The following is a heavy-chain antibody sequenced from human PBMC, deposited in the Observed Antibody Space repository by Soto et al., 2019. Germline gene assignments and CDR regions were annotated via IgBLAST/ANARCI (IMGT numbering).Heavy chain of an antibody. CDR3: ARDMSPVAAAGISGAFDI. D-gene: IGHD6-13*01. CDR1: GFTFSSYS. CDR2: ISSSSSTI. V-gene: IGHV3-48*01. J-gene: IGHJ3*02. Sequence: GGSLRLSCAASGFTFSSYSMNWARQAPGKGLEWVSYISSSSSTIHYADSVKGRFTISRDNSKNTLYLQMNSLRAEDTAVYYSARDMSPVAAAGISGAFDIWGQGTMVTVSS.